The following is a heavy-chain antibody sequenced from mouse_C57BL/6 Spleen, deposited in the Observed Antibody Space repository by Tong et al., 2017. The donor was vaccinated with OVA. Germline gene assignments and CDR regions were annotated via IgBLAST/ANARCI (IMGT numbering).Heavy chain of an antibody. CDR1: EYEFPSHD. Sequence: EVQLQESGGGLVQPGESLKLSCESNEYEFPSHDMSWVRKTPEKRLEWVATISDGGSYTYYPDNVKGRFTISRDNAKNTLFLQMTSLRSEDTAMYYCARRGYYYGSSLYAMDYWGQGTSVTVSS. V-gene: IGHV5-2*01. CDR2: ISDGGSYT. J-gene: IGHJ4*01. CDR3: ARRGYYYGSSLYAMDY. D-gene: IGHD1-1*01.